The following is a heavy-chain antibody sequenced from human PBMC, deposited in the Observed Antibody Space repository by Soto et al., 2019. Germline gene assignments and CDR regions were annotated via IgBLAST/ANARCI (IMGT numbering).Heavy chain of an antibody. CDR1: GGTFSSYA. J-gene: IGHJ6*02. D-gene: IGHD3-16*01. V-gene: IGHV1-69*13. CDR2: IIPIFGTA. Sequence: SVKVSFKASGGTFSSYAISWVRQAPGQGLEWMGGIIPIFGTANYAQKFQGRVTITADESTSTAYMELSSLRSEDTAVYYCARALGYDPDSLNFYYGMDVWGQGTTVTVSS. CDR3: ARALGYDPDSLNFYYGMDV.